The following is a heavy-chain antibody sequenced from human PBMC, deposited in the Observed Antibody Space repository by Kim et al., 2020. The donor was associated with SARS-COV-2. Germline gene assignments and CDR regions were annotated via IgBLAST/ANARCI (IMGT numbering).Heavy chain of an antibody. Sequence: GGSLRLSCGASGFTFSSYAMNWVRQAPGKGLERVSALSGSGDSTYYVDSVKGRFAMSRDNSKNTLYLQMNSLRAEDTDVYYCAKGSGTKSFDYWGQGTLVTVSS. V-gene: IGHV3-23*01. CDR2: LSGSGDST. J-gene: IGHJ4*02. CDR1: GFTFSSYA. CDR3: AKGSGTKSFDY. D-gene: IGHD2-15*01.